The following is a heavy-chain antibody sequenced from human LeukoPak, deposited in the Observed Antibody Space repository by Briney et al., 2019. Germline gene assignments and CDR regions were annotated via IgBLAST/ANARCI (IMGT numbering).Heavy chain of an antibody. V-gene: IGHV4-59*11. J-gene: IGHJ1*01. Sequence: SETLSLTCSVSGGSISTHYWSWIRQPPGKGLEWIGYIYNSGRTTYNPSLKSRVTISVDTSKNQFSLKVSSVTAADTAVYYCARSGERGTSAEYFQHWGQGTLVSVSS. CDR2: IYNSGRT. CDR3: ARSGERGTSAEYFQH. CDR1: GGSISTHY. D-gene: IGHD2-2*01.